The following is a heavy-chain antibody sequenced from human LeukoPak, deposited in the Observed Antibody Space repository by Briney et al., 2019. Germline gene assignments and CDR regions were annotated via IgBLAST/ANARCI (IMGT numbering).Heavy chain of an antibody. Sequence: GASVKVSCKASGYTFTGYYMHWLRQAPGQGLEWMGRINPNSGGTNYAQKFQGRVTMTRDTSISTAYMELSRLRSDDTAVYYCARRYDYGDFLLGNWGQGTLVTVSS. D-gene: IGHD4-17*01. V-gene: IGHV1-2*06. CDR1: GYTFTGYY. J-gene: IGHJ4*02. CDR2: INPNSGGT. CDR3: ARRYDYGDFLLGN.